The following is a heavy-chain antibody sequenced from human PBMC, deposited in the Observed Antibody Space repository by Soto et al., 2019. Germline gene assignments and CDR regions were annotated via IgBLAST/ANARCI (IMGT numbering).Heavy chain of an antibody. J-gene: IGHJ6*02. V-gene: IGHV4-30-4*01. D-gene: IGHD5-18*01. CDR3: ARALIQLWPHYYYGMDV. CDR2: IYYSGNT. CDR1: AGSIRSGDYY. Sequence: SETLSLTCTVSAGSIRSGDYYWSWIRQPPGKGLEWIGYIYYSGNTYYNPSLKSRVNILVDTSKNQFSLRVSFVTAADTAVYYCARALIQLWPHYYYGMDVWGQGTTVTVSS.